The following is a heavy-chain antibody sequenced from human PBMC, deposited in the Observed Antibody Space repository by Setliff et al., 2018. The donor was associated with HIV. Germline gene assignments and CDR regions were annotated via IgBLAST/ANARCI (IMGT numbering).Heavy chain of an antibody. V-gene: IGHV3-21*01. CDR2: ISSSSSYI. D-gene: IGHD3-22*01. Sequence: PGGSLRLSCAASGFTFSSYSMNWVRQAPGKGLEWVSSISSSSSYIYYADSVKGRFTISRDNAKNSLYLQMNSLRAEDTAVYYCARARQTYYYDRRGAFDIWGQGTMVTVSS. CDR3: ARARQTYYYDRRGAFDI. J-gene: IGHJ3*02. CDR1: GFTFSSYS.